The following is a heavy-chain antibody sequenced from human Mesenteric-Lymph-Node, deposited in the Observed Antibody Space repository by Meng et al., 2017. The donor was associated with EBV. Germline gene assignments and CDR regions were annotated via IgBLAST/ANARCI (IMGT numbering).Heavy chain of an antibody. Sequence: QEPDSGPGRRTPAASRYPSCTVSGGSISSYYWSLIRQPPGKRLEWIGYIYYSGSTNYKPSLKSRVTISVDTSKNQFSLKLSSVTAADTAVYFCGSHDSVDAYGWIDPWGQGALVTVSS. V-gene: IGHV4-59*08. CDR1: GGSISSYY. D-gene: IGHD2-21*01. CDR3: GSHDSVDAYGWIDP. J-gene: IGHJ5*02. CDR2: IYYSGST.